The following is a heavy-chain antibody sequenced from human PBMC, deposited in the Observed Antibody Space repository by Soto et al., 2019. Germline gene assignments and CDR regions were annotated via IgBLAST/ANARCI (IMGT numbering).Heavy chain of an antibody. CDR2: SRNKANSYTT. CDR3: ARDPGY. V-gene: IGHV3-72*01. Sequence: EVQLVESGGGLVQPGGSLRLSCAASGFTFSDYYMDWVRQAPGKGLEWVGRSRNKANSYTTEYAASVRGRFTISRDDSKNSLYLQIISRKTEDMAVYYCARDPGYWGQGTLVTVSS. J-gene: IGHJ4*02. CDR1: GFTFSDYY.